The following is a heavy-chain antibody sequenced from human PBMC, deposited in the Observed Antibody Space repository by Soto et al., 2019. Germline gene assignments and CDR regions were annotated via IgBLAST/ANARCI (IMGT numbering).Heavy chain of an antibody. V-gene: IGHV1-18*01. D-gene: IGHD3-3*01. J-gene: IGHJ6*02. Sequence: ASAKVSCKASGYTFTSYGISWVRQAPGQGLEWMGWISVYNGNTNYAQNFQGRVTMTTDTSTSTAYMELRSLRSDDTAVYYCARLEAGVSAYFYYGMDVWGQGTTVTVSS. CDR1: GYTFTSYG. CDR2: ISVYNGNT. CDR3: ARLEAGVSAYFYYGMDV.